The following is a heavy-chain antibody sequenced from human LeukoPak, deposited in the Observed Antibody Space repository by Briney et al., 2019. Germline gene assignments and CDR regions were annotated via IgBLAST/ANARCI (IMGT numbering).Heavy chain of an antibody. Sequence: GGSLRLSCAASGFTFSSYSMNWVRQAPGKGLEWVSPISSSSSYIYYADSVKGRFTISRDNAKNSLYLQVNSLRAEDTAVYYCAYEAYCGGDCPNWGQGTLVTVSS. D-gene: IGHD2-21*02. V-gene: IGHV3-21*01. J-gene: IGHJ4*02. CDR2: ISSSSSYI. CDR1: GFTFSSYS. CDR3: AYEAYCGGDCPN.